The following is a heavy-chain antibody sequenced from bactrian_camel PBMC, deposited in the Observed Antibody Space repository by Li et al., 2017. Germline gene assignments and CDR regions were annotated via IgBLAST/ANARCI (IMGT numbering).Heavy chain of an antibody. J-gene: IGHJ4*01. V-gene: IGHV3S1*01. D-gene: IGHD5*01. Sequence: HVQLVESGGGSVQAGGSLRLSCSASGFTFTNYWMHWVRQGPGKGLEWVSSSSSGALSLVYADSVKGRFTISKDDANNTLYLQMDSLKFEDTAMYYCATGCTQIRRGAIRPERYTNWGQGTQVTVS. CDR3: ATGCTQIRRGAIRPERYTN. CDR2: SSSGALSL. CDR1: GFTFTNYW.